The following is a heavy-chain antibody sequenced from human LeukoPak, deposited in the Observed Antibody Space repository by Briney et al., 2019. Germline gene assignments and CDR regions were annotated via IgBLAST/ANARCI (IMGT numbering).Heavy chain of an antibody. J-gene: IGHJ4*02. CDR3: ARGGEYYDFWSGHDY. CDR2: ISYDGSNK. CDR1: GFTFSSYA. D-gene: IGHD3-3*01. Sequence: PGGSLRLSCAASGFTFSSYAMHWVRQAPGKGLEWVAVISYDGSNKYYADSVKGRFTISRDNSKNTLYLQMNSLRAEDTAVYYCARGGEYYDFWSGHDYWGQGTLVTVSS. V-gene: IGHV3-30-3*01.